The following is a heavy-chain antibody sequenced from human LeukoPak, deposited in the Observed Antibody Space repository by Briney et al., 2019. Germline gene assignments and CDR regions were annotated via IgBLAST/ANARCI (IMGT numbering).Heavy chain of an antibody. CDR2: ISAYNGNT. Sequence: ASVKVSCKASGYTFPSYGFSWVRQAPGQGLEWMGWISAYNGNTNYAQKLQGRVTMTTDTSTSTAYMELRSLRSDDTAVYYCARGARYCSSTSCYYPDYWGQGTLVTVSS. D-gene: IGHD2-2*01. V-gene: IGHV1-18*01. CDR1: GYTFPSYG. J-gene: IGHJ4*02. CDR3: ARGARYCSSTSCYYPDY.